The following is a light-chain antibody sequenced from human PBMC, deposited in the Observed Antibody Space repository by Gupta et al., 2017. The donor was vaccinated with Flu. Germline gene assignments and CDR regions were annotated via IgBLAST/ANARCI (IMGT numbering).Light chain of an antibody. CDR1: QSVSSSY. J-gene: IGKJ2*03. Sequence: EIVLTQSPGTLSLSPGERATLSCRASQSVSSSYLVWYQLKPGQAPRLLIYGASRRATGVPDRFSGSGSGTDFTLTISRLEPEDFTVYYCQQDGSLPYSFGQGTKLEI. CDR2: GAS. V-gene: IGKV3-20*01. CDR3: QQDGSLPYS.